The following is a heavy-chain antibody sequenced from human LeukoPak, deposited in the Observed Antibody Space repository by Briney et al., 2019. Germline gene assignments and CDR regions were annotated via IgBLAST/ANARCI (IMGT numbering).Heavy chain of an antibody. CDR3: RKGGPYDYSCFFDY. V-gene: IGHV3-30*02. CDR2: IRYDGSNE. CDR1: GFTYSSYA. D-gene: IGHD3-10*01. Sequence: PGGSLRLSCAASGFTYSSYAMHWLRQAPGKGLEWVTFIRYDGSNEYYADSVKGRFTISRDNSKNTLYLQMNSLRAEDTAVYFCRKGGPYDYSCFFDYWGQGTLVTVSS. J-gene: IGHJ4*02.